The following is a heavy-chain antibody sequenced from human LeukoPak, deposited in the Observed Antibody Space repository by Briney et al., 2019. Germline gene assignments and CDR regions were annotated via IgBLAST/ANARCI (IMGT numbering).Heavy chain of an antibody. V-gene: IGHV1-69*05. CDR1: GGTFSSYA. CDR2: IMPIFGTA. Sequence: ASLKASCKASGGTFSSYAISWVRKAPGQGLEWMGRIMPIFGTAIYAQKFQGRVTITTDESTSTDYMELSSLRSEDTAVYYCARGCCSSTSPAFDYWGEGTLVTVSS. D-gene: IGHD2-2*01. CDR3: ARGCCSSTSPAFDY. J-gene: IGHJ4*02.